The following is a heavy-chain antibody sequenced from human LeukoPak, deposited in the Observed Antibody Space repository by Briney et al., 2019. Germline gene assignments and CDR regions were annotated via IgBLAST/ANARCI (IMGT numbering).Heavy chain of an antibody. CDR2: IIPIFGTA. CDR3: ARVSNYDSSGYSSRRWFDP. D-gene: IGHD3-22*01. Sequence: GASVKASCKASGGTFSSYAISWVRQAPGQGLEWMGGIIPIFGTANYAQKFQGRVTITTDESTSTAYMELSSLRSEDTAVYYCARVSNYDSSGYSSRRWFDPWGQGTLVTVSS. V-gene: IGHV1-69*05. J-gene: IGHJ5*02. CDR1: GGTFSSYA.